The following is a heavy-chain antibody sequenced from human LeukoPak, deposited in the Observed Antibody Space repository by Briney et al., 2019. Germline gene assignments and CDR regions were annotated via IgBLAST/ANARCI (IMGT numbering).Heavy chain of an antibody. Sequence: GESLKISCKGSGYSCTSYWIGWVRQMPGKGLEWMGIIYPGDSDTRYGPSFQGQVTISADKSISTAYLQWSSLKASDTAMYYCARRPDGYNNYFDYWGQGTLVTVSS. CDR1: GYSCTSYW. D-gene: IGHD5-24*01. CDR2: IYPGDSDT. V-gene: IGHV5-51*01. CDR3: ARRPDGYNNYFDY. J-gene: IGHJ4*02.